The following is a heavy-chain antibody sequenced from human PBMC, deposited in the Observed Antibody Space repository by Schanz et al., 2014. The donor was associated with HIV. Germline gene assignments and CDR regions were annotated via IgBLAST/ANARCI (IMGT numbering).Heavy chain of an antibody. J-gene: IGHJ3*02. CDR2: ITWNSGSK. V-gene: IGHV3-9*01. CDR3: AKDMGSGSYEAFDI. CDR1: GFTFDDYA. Sequence: EVQLVESGGGLVQPGRSLRLSCAASGFTFDDYAMHWVRQAPGKCLEWVSGITWNSGSKGYADSVKGRFTISRDNAKNFLYLQMNSLRAEDTALYYCAKDMGSGSYEAFDIWGQGTMVTVSS. D-gene: IGHD1-26*01.